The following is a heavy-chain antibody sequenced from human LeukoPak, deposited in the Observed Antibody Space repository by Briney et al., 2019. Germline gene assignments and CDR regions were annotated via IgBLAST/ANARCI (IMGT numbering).Heavy chain of an antibody. V-gene: IGHV3-21*06. CDR1: GFIYNSFS. D-gene: IGHD2/OR15-2a*01. J-gene: IGHJ4*02. CDR2: ITSRGTYI. CDR3: ARVFDVDYFSATGYSDY. Sequence: GGSLRLPCAASGFIYNSFSMNWVRQAPGGGLEWVSYITSRGTYIYYADSVRRRFTISRDNAKNSLYLKIDNLTAEDTAIYYCARVFDVDYFSATGYSDYWGQGVLVTVSS.